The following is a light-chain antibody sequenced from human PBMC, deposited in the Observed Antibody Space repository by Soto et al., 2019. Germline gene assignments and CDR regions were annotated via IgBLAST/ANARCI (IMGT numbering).Light chain of an antibody. J-gene: IGLJ1*01. CDR3: CSFARSRIL. CDR1: SIDVGSYNL. V-gene: IGLV2-23*02. CDR2: EVS. Sequence: QSVLTQPVSVSGSPGQSITISCTGTSIDVGSYNLVSWYQQHPGKAPKFMIYEVSERPAGVSNRFSGSKSGNTASLTISGLQAEDEADYYCCSFARSRILFGTGTKVTVL.